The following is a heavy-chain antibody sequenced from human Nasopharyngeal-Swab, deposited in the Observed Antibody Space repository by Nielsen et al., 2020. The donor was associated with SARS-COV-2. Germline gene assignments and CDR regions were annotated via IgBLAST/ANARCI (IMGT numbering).Heavy chain of an antibody. CDR2: IIPIFGTK. Sequence: SVKVSCKASGGTFSSYAISRVRQAPGQGLEWMGGIIPIFGTKNYAQKFQGRVTITAAESTSTAYNVLSSLRSEDTAVYYCARDRWWLRGLFDPWGQGTLVTVSS. D-gene: IGHD5-12*01. CDR3: ARDRWWLRGLFDP. V-gene: IGHV1-69*13. J-gene: IGHJ5*02. CDR1: GGTFSSYA.